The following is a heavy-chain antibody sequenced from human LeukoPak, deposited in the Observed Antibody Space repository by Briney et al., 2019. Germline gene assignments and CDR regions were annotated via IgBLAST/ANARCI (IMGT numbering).Heavy chain of an antibody. D-gene: IGHD3-10*01. CDR1: GFTFSSHD. CDR2: ITSTSNHI. Sequence: PGGSLRLSCAASGFTFSSHDMNWVRQAPGKGLEWVSAITSTSNHINYADSVKGRFTISRDSADNSLYLQMNSLRAEDTAVYYCARVYSANGYGSGYYDYWGQGTLVTVSS. CDR3: ARVYSANGYGSGYYDY. J-gene: IGHJ4*02. V-gene: IGHV3-21*01.